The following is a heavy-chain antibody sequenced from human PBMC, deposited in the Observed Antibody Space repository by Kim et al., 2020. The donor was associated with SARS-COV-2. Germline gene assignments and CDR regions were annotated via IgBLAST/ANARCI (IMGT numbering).Heavy chain of an antibody. J-gene: IGHJ6*02. CDR1: GYTFTSYA. Sequence: ASVKVSCKASGYTFTSYAMNWVRQAPGQGLEWMGWINTNTGNPTYAQGFTGRFVFSLDTSVSTAYLQISSLKAEDTAVYYCAQPDILTGYPSLILYYGMDVWGQGTTVTVSS. V-gene: IGHV7-4-1*02. CDR2: INTNTGNP. D-gene: IGHD3-9*01. CDR3: AQPDILTGYPSLILYYGMDV.